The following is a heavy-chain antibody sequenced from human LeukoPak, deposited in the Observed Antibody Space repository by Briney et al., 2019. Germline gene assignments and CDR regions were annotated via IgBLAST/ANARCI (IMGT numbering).Heavy chain of an antibody. CDR3: ARGSRTAMVNGFDY. CDR2: IIPIFGTA. CDR1: GGTFSSYA. Sequence: RASVKVSCKASGGTFSSYAISWVRQAPGQGLEWMGGIIPIFGTANYAQKFQGRVTITRNTSISTAYMELSSLRSEDTAVYYCARGSRTAMVNGFDYWGQGTLVTVSS. J-gene: IGHJ4*02. D-gene: IGHD5-18*01. V-gene: IGHV1-69*05.